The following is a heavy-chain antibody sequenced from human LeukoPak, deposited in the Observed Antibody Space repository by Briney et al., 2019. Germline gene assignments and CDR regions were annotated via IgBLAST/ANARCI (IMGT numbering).Heavy chain of an antibody. D-gene: IGHD5-12*01. Sequence: SETLSLTCTVSGVSIYSSSYYWGWIRQPPGKGLEWIGSIYYSGSTYYNPSLKSRVTISVDTSKNLFFLKLSSVTAADAAVYYCVRDRDSLLWPRISDYMDVWGRGTTVTISS. J-gene: IGHJ6*03. V-gene: IGHV4-39*07. CDR3: VRDRDSLLWPRISDYMDV. CDR1: GVSIYSSSYY. CDR2: IYYSGST.